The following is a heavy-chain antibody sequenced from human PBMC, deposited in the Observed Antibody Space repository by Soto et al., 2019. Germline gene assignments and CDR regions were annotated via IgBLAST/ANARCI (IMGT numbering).Heavy chain of an antibody. J-gene: IGHJ4*02. CDR2: IKQDGSEK. CDR1: EFTFSSYW. D-gene: IGHD6-6*01. CDR3: ARSRVAARPADY. Sequence: EVQLVESGGGLVQPGGSLRLSCAASEFTFSSYWMSWVRQAPGKGLEWVANIKQDGSEKYYVDSVKGRFTISRDNAKNSLYLQMNSLRAEDTAVYYCARSRVAARPADYWGQGTLVTVSS. V-gene: IGHV3-7*01.